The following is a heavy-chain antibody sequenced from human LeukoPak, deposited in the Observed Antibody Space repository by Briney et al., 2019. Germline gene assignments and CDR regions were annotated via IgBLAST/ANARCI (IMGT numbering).Heavy chain of an antibody. J-gene: IGHJ6*02. V-gene: IGHV3-21*01. CDR3: AREASSSSNYYYGMDV. Sequence: GGSLRLSCAASGFTFSSYSMNWDRQAPGKGLEWVSSINSSSSYIYYADSVKGRFTISRDNAKDSLYLQMNSLRAEDTAVYYCAREASSSSNYYYGMDVWGQGTTVTVSS. D-gene: IGHD6-6*01. CDR2: INSSSSYI. CDR1: GFTFSSYS.